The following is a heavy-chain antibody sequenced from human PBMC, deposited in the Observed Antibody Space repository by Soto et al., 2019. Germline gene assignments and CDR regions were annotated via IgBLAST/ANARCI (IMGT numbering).Heavy chain of an antibody. CDR3: ARGGSPYYYDSSAFDY. CDR2: INSDGSST. J-gene: IGHJ4*02. Sequence: GWSLILSCAASGFTFSSYWMHWVRQAPGKGLVWVSRINSDGSSTSYADCVKGRFTISRDNAKNTLYLQMNSLRAEDTAVYYCARGGSPYYYDSSAFDYWGQGTLVTVSS. D-gene: IGHD3-22*01. CDR1: GFTFSSYW. V-gene: IGHV3-74*01.